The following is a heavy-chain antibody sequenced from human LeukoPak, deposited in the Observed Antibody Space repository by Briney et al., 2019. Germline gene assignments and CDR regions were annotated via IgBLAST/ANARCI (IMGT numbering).Heavy chain of an antibody. Sequence: GGSLRLSCAASGFTFSNAWMSWVRQAPGKGLEWVGRIRNKANSYTTEYAASVKGRFTISRDDSRSSLYLQMNSLKTGDTSVYYCTRVYSSSWSGSYFDYWGQGTLVTVSS. J-gene: IGHJ4*02. V-gene: IGHV3-72*01. D-gene: IGHD6-13*01. CDR2: IRNKANSYTT. CDR3: TRVYSSSWSGSYFDY. CDR1: GFTFSNAW.